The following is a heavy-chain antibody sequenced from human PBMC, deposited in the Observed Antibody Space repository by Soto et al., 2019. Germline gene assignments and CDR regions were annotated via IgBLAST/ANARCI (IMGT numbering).Heavy chain of an antibody. CDR3: AGRLYYDFWSGYYTGHYLDY. Sequence: SETLSLTCAVSGYSISSGYYWGWIRQPPGKGLEWIGSIYHSGSTYYNPSLKSRVTISVDTSKNQFSLKLSSVTAADTAVYYCAGRLYYDFWSGYYTGHYLDYWGQGTLVTVSS. CDR2: IYHSGST. CDR1: GYSISSGYY. D-gene: IGHD3-3*01. V-gene: IGHV4-38-2*01. J-gene: IGHJ4*02.